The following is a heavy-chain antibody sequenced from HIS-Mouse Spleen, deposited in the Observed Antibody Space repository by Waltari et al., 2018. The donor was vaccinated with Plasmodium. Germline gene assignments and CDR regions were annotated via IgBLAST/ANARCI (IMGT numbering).Heavy chain of an antibody. D-gene: IGHD1-7*01. CDR2: IYYRGST. J-gene: IGHJ4*02. CDR3: ARDRITGTSYFDY. V-gene: IGHV4-39*07. Sequence: QLQLQESGPGLVTPSETLSLTCTVSGGSFSSRSYYWGWLRQPPGKGLEWIGSIYYRGSTYYNPSLKSRVTISVDTSKNQFSLKLSSVTAADTAVYYCARDRITGTSYFDYWGQGMLVTVSS. CDR1: GGSFSSRSYY.